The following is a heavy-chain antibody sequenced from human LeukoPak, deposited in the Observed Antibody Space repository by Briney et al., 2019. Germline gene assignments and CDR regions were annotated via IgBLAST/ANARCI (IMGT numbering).Heavy chain of an antibody. CDR3: ARLPNYYDTGGLAFDI. CDR2: INPGDSDT. CDR1: GYSFRNYW. D-gene: IGHD3-22*01. Sequence: GESLKISCKGSGYSFRNYWIGWVRQMPGKGLEWMGIINPGDSDTRYRPSLQGQVTISVDKSITTAYLQWSSLKASDTAMYYCARLPNYYDTGGLAFDIWGQGTLVTVSS. V-gene: IGHV5-51*01. J-gene: IGHJ3*02.